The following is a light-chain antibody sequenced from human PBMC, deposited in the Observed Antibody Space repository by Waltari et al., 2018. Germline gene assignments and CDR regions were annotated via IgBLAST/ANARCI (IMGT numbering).Light chain of an antibody. CDR2: GRN. Sequence: SSGLTQDPAVSVALGQTVRITCQGDSLRSYHASWYQQKPGQAPLLVVYGRNNRPSGIRDRFSASSSGNTDVLTITGAQAEDEAVYYCNSQDTSGNRVIFGGGTKLTV. V-gene: IGLV3-19*01. J-gene: IGLJ2*01. CDR3: NSQDTSGNRVI. CDR1: SLRSYH.